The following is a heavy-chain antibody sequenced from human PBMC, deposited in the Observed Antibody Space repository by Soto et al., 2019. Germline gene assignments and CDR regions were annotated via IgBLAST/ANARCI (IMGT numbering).Heavy chain of an antibody. Sequence: EVQLVESGGGLVKPGGSLRLSCAASGFTFSSYSMNWVRQAPGKGLEWVSSISSSSSYIYYADSVKGRFTISRDNAKNSLYLQMNSLRAEDTAVYYCHLTHYGDYVINIWFDPWGQGTLVTVSS. CDR2: ISSSSSYI. J-gene: IGHJ5*02. CDR1: GFTFSSYS. D-gene: IGHD4-17*01. CDR3: HLTHYGDYVINIWFDP. V-gene: IGHV3-21*01.